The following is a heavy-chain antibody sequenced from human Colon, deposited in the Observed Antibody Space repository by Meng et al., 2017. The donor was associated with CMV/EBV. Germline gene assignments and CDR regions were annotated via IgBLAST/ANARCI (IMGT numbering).Heavy chain of an antibody. J-gene: IGHJ4*02. CDR3: ARGRRYCPNSRCYFFDH. CDR2: FYSGNTT. CDR1: GFKSSGYV. D-gene: IGHD2-8*01. V-gene: IGHV3-30*14. Sequence: GGSLQISCAASGFKSSGYVMHWVRQTPGKGLEWVSVFYSGNTTDYADSLKGRFTVSRDNSKNTLYLQMNSLRPEDTAVYYCARGRRYCPNSRCYFFDHWGQGTAVTVSS.